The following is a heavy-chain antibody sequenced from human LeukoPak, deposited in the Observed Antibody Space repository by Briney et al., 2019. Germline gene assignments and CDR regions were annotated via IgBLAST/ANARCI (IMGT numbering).Heavy chain of an antibody. CDR3: ARRQQNWAFDS. CDR2: IDSSGST. J-gene: IGHJ4*02. D-gene: IGHD7-27*01. Sequence: SETLSLTCTVSGGSISRYYWNCIRQPAGKGLEWIGRIDSSGSTNYNPSLTSRVTMSVDTSKTEFSLKLSSVTAADTAVYFCARRQQNWAFDSWGQGTLVTVSS. CDR1: GGSISRYY. V-gene: IGHV4-4*07.